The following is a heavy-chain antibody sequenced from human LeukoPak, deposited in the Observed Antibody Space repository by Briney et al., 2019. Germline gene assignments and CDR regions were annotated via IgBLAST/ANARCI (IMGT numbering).Heavy chain of an antibody. D-gene: IGHD4-17*01. V-gene: IGHV3-66*01. CDR2: IYSGGSA. CDR3: LYGDYYFDY. Sequence: GGSLRLSCAASGFTASSNYMSWVRQAPGKGLEWVSVIYSGGSAYYADSVKGRFTISRDNSKNTLYLQMNSLRAEDTAVYYCLYGDYYFDYWGQGTLVTVSS. CDR1: GFTASSNY. J-gene: IGHJ4*02.